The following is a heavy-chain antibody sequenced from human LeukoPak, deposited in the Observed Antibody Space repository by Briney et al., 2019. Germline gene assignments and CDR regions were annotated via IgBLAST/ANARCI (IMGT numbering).Heavy chain of an antibody. CDR1: GFTFSNTW. D-gene: IGHD3-10*01. Sequence: PGGSLRLSCAASGFTFSNTWMNWVRQAPGKGLEWVGRIQSKIDGGTTEYAAPVKGRFTISRDDSKTTLYLQMNSLKTEDTAVYYCATLTVRGVINIWGQEPLVTASS. CDR2: IQSKIDGGTT. CDR3: ATLTVRGVINI. J-gene: IGHJ4*02. V-gene: IGHV3-15*01.